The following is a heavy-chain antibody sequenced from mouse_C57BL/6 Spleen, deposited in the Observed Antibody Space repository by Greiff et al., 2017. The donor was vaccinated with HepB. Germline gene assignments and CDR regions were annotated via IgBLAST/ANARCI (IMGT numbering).Heavy chain of an antibody. D-gene: IGHD2-4*01. CDR1: GFTFSDYG. CDR3: ARRIYYDYPYYFDY. J-gene: IGHJ2*01. Sequence: EVKVEESGGGLVKPGGSLKLSCAASGFTFSDYGMHWVRQAPEKGLEWVAYISSGSSTIYYADTVKGRFTISRDNAKNTLFLQMTSLRSEDTAMYYCARRIYYDYPYYFDYWGQGTTLTVSS. V-gene: IGHV5-17*01. CDR2: ISSGSSTI.